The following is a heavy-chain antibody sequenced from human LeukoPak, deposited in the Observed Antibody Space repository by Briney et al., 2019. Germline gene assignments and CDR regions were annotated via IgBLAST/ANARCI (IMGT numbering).Heavy chain of an antibody. J-gene: IGHJ4*02. CDR3: ASAYYDYVWGSYPLDY. CDR2: IYSGGST. V-gene: IGHV3-66*01. D-gene: IGHD3-16*02. CDR1: GFTVSSNY. Sequence: GGSLRLSCAASGFTVSSNYMSWVRQAPGKGLEWVSVIYSGGSTYYADSVKGRFTISRDNSKNTLYLQMNSLRAEDTAVYYCASAYYDYVWGSYPLDYWGQGALVTVSS.